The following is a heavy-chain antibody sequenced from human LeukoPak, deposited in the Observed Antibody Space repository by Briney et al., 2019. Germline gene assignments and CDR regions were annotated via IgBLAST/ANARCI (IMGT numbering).Heavy chain of an antibody. J-gene: IGHJ4*02. CDR3: VRGGYDLNFDY. CDR2: VNHSGNT. D-gene: IGHD5-12*01. V-gene: IGHV4-34*01. Sequence: SETLSLTCAVSGGSFSGYFWNWIRQPPGKGLEWIGEVNHSGNTNYNPSLKSRVTISIDTSKNHFSLKLSSVTAADTAVYFCVRGGYDLNFDYWGQGALVTVSS. CDR1: GGSFSGYF.